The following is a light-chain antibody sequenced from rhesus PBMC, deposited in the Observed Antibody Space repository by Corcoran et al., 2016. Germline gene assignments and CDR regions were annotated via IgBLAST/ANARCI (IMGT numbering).Light chain of an antibody. CDR1: QGISDY. V-gene: IGKV1-36*02. Sequence: DIQMTQSPSSLSASVGDRVTITCRASQGISDYLSWYQQKPGKDTKRLIYAASSLESGVPSRLRGSGSGTEFPLPISSLQPEDLSAYYCLQGYSTPPTFGPGTKLDIK. J-gene: IGKJ3*01. CDR2: AAS. CDR3: LQGYSTPPT.